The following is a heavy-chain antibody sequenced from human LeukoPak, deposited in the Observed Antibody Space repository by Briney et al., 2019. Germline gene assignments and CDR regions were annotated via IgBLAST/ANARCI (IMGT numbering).Heavy chain of an antibody. D-gene: IGHD6-13*01. CDR1: GFTFSNYG. J-gene: IGHJ5*02. Sequence: PGGSLRLSCAASGFTFSNYGMHWVRQAPGKGLDWVAFIWYDGNNKYYADSVKGRFTISRDNSKNTLYLQMNSLRAEDTAVYYCAKSGYSSSWSNAAVYNWFDPWGQGTLVTVSS. CDR3: AKSGYSSSWSNAAVYNWFDP. V-gene: IGHV3-30*02. CDR2: IWYDGNNK.